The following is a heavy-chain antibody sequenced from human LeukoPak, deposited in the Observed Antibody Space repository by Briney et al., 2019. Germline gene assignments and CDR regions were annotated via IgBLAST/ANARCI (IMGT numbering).Heavy chain of an antibody. CDR3: ARLGADTFGSYWYFDL. V-gene: IGHV5-51*01. Sequence: GESLKISCKASGYIFTSYWIGWVRQMPGKGLGWMGMIYPSESDTRYSPSFQGQVTISSDQPIRHASLQWSSLKASATAMYYCARLGADTFGSYWYFDLWGRGTLVTVAS. CDR1: GYIFTSYW. J-gene: IGHJ2*01. D-gene: IGHD3-16*01. CDR2: IYPSESDT.